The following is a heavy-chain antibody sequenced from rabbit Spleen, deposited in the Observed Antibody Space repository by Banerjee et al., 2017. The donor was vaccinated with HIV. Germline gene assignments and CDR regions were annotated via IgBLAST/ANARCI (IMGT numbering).Heavy chain of an antibody. J-gene: IGHJ4*01. V-gene: IGHV1S7*01. D-gene: IGHD8-1*01. Sequence: QLEESGGGLVQPGGSLKLSCKASGFTLSTYYMNWVRQAPGKGLEWIGYIDPIFGITYYASWVNGRFSISRENAQNTVSLQMTSLTAADTATYFCARDGAGGSYFALWGPGTLVTVS. CDR3: ARDGAGGSYFAL. CDR1: GFTLSTYY. CDR2: IDPIFGIT.